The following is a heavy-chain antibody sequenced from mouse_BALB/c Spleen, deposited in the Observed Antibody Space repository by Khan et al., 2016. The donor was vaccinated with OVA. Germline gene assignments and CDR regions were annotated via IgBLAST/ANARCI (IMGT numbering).Heavy chain of an antibody. CDR3: ARYDGNYGWYFDV. CDR2: MWTGGST. Sequence: VELVESGPGLVAPSQSLSITCTVSGFSLTSYGVHWVRQPPGKGLEWLGVMWTGGSTNYNSALMSRLSISKDNSKSQVFLKMNSLQTDDTAMYYCARYDGNYGWYFDVWGAGTTVTVSS. J-gene: IGHJ1*01. CDR1: GFSLTSYG. V-gene: IGHV2-9*02. D-gene: IGHD2-1*01.